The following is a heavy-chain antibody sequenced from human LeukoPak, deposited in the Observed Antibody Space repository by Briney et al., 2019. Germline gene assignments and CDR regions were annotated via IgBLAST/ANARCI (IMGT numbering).Heavy chain of an antibody. V-gene: IGHV4-59*01. Sequence: SETLSLTCTVSGGSISSYYWSWIRQPPEKGLEWIGYIYYSGSTNYNPSLKSRVTISVDTSKNQFSLKLSSVTAADTAVYYCARGGYCTNGVCYTRFAYYYYYGMDVWGQGTTVTVSS. CDR3: ARGGYCTNGVCYTRFAYYYYYGMDV. D-gene: IGHD2-8*01. CDR2: IYYSGST. J-gene: IGHJ6*02. CDR1: GGSISSYY.